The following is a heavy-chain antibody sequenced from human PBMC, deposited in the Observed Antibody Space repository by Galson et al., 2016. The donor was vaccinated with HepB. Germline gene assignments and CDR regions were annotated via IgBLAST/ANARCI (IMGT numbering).Heavy chain of an antibody. CDR3: ATEAAYSSSWLGY. CDR1: GLTFS. D-gene: IGHD6-13*01. V-gene: IGHV3-30*04. CDR2: ISHDGNTK. Sequence: SLRLSCAASGLTFSHWVRQAPGKGLEWVAFISHDGNTKYYADSVKGRFTTSSDKSKTTLYLQMNSLRAEDTALYYCATEAAYSSSWLGYWGQGTLVIVSS. J-gene: IGHJ4*02.